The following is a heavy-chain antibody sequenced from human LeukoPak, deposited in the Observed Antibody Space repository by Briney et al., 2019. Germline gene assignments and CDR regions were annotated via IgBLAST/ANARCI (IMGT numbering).Heavy chain of an antibody. V-gene: IGHV4-34*01. CDR1: GGSFSGYY. CDR2: INHSGST. CDR3: ARGRFTIAAAGTFDY. D-gene: IGHD6-13*01. J-gene: IGHJ4*02. Sequence: SETLSPTCAVYGGSFSGYYWSWIRQPPGKGLEWIGEINHSGSTNYNPSLKSRVTISVDTSKNQFSLKLSSVTAADTAVYYCARGRFTIAAAGTFDYWGQGTLVTVSS.